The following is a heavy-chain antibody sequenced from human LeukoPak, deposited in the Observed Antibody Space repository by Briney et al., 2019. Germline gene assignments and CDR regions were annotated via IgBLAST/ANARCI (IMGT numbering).Heavy chain of an antibody. CDR2: IYYSGNT. V-gene: IGHV4-59*12. D-gene: IGHD6-13*01. J-gene: IGHJ5*02. Sequence: PWETLSLTCTVSGGSFSSYYLSWVRQPPGKGLEWIWYIYYSGNTNYNPSVKSRFTISVDTSKNKFSLKLNTVTAADTAMYYCARVLAAVHNNWYDPWGQGTLVTVSS. CDR1: GGSFSSYY. CDR3: ARVLAAVHNNWYDP.